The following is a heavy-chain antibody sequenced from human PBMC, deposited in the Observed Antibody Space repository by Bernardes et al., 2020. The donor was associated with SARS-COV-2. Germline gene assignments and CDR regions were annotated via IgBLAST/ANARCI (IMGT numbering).Heavy chain of an antibody. D-gene: IGHD3-3*01. V-gene: IGHV1-2*02. CDR2: INPNSGDT. Sequence: ASVKVSCKASGYTFIGYHIHWVRQAPGQGLEWMGWINPNSGDTIYLEKFQGRVTMTRDTSISTAYMELRRLTSDDTAVYYCARPEIPLRFLEWLPFDYWGQGTLVTVSS. CDR3: ARPEIPLRFLEWLPFDY. CDR1: GYTFIGYH. J-gene: IGHJ4*02.